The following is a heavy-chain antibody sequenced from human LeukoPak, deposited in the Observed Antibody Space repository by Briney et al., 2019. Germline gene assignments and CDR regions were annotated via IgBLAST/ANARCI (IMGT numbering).Heavy chain of an antibody. D-gene: IGHD2-15*01. CDR1: GFTFSSYS. V-gene: IGHV3-21*01. Sequence: LGGSLRLSCAASGFTFSSYSMNWVRQAPGKGLEWVSSISSSSSYIYYADSVKGRFTISRDNAKNSLYLQMNSLRAEDTAVYYCARDREMVAATSYYYYYYGMDVWGKGTTATVSS. J-gene: IGHJ6*04. CDR3: ARDREMVAATSYYYYYYGMDV. CDR2: ISSSSSYI.